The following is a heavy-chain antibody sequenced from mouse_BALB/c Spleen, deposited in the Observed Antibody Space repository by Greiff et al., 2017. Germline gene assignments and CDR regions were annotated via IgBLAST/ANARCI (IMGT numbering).Heavy chain of an antibody. D-gene: IGHD1-1*01. J-gene: IGHJ4*01. Sequence: EVKVVESGGGLVQPGGSLKLSCAASGFTFSSYTMSWVRQTPEKRLEWVAYISNGGGSTYYPDTVKGRFTISRDNAKNTLYLQMSSLKSEDTAMYYCARLYYYGSSYYAMDYWGQGTSVTVSS. CDR3: ARLYYYGSSYYAMDY. CDR1: GFTFSSYT. V-gene: IGHV5-12-2*01. CDR2: ISNGGGST.